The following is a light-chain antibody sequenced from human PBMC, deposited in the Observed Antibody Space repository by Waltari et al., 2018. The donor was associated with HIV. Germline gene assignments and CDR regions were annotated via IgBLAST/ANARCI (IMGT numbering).Light chain of an antibody. J-gene: IGKJ2*01. V-gene: IGKV1-12*01. CDR3: QQAHSFPYT. CDR2: AAS. Sequence: DIQMTQSPSSVSASVGDKVTITCRASQRIATSLAWYQQTPGKAHTLLIYAASNLQGGVPSRFSGTGSETDFTLTISSLQAEDFATYHCQQAHSFPYTFGQGTKVDIK. CDR1: QRIATS.